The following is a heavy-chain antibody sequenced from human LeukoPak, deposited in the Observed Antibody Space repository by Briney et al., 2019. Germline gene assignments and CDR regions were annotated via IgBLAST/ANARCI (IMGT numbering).Heavy chain of an antibody. Sequence: GASVKVSCKASGYTFTSYGISWVRQAPGQGLERMGWISAYNGNTNYAQKLQGRVTMTTDTSTSTAYMELRSLRSDDTAVYYCARAARGSGSYYNRYYGMDVWGQGTTVTVSS. CDR2: ISAYNGNT. CDR1: GYTFTSYG. CDR3: ARAARGSGSYYNRYYGMDV. J-gene: IGHJ6*02. D-gene: IGHD3-10*01. V-gene: IGHV1-18*01.